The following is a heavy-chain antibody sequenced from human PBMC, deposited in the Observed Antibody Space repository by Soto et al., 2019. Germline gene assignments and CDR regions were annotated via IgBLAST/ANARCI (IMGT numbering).Heavy chain of an antibody. D-gene: IGHD1-26*01. Sequence: GSLRLSCAASGFTFSSYWMHWVRQAPGKGLVWVSRIKSDGSGTYYADSVKGRLTISRDNSKNTLYLQMNSLRAADTAVYYCASFPSGGSIVYWGQVTLVTVSS. V-gene: IGHV3-74*01. CDR3: ASFPSGGSIVY. CDR2: IKSDGSGT. J-gene: IGHJ4*02. CDR1: GFTFSSYW.